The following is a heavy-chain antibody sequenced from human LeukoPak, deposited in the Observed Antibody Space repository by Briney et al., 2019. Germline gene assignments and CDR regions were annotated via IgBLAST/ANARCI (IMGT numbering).Heavy chain of an antibody. CDR2: IYHSGST. J-gene: IGHJ4*02. CDR3: ARLNLGPRPFDY. V-gene: IGHV4-38-2*02. CDR1: GYSISSGYY. D-gene: IGHD1-14*01. Sequence: SETLSLTCTVSGYSISSGYYWGWIRQPPGKGLEWIGSIYHSGSTYYNPSLKSRVTISVDTSKNQFSLKLSSVTAADTAVYYCARLNLGPRPFDYWGQGTLVTVSS.